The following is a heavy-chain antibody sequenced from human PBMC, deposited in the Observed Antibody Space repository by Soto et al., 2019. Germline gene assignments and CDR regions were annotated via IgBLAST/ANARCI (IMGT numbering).Heavy chain of an antibody. Sequence: GGSLRLSCAASGFTFSSYAVSWVRQAPGKGPEWISSISVSGSTIYYADSVKGRFTISRDNPKNTLYLQMSSLRAEDTAVYYCAKVFYYYDSSGYYYFDYWGQGTLVTVSS. CDR2: ISVSGSTI. D-gene: IGHD3-22*01. CDR1: GFTFSSYA. V-gene: IGHV3-23*01. CDR3: AKVFYYYDSSGYYYFDY. J-gene: IGHJ4*02.